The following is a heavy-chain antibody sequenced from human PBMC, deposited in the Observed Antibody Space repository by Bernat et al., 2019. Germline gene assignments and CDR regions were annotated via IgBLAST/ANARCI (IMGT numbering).Heavy chain of an antibody. D-gene: IGHD2/OR15-2a*01. Sequence: QVQLVQSGAEVKKPGASVKVSCKASGYTFTGSYMHWVRQAPGQGLEWMGWINPNSGGTNYAQKVQGRVTMTRDTSISTAYMELSRLRSDDTAVYFCAREIVGYPRRWFHPRGQGTLVPVS. J-gene: IGHJ5*02. CDR3: AREIVGYPRRWFHP. CDR1: GYTFTGSY. CDR2: INPNSGGT. V-gene: IGHV1-2*02.